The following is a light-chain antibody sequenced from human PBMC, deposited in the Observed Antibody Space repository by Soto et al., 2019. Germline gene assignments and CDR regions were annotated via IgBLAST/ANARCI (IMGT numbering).Light chain of an antibody. CDR2: EVS. Sequence: QSALTQPASVSGSPGQSITISCTGTSSDVGGYNYVSWYQQHPGKAPKLMIYEVSNRPSGVSNRFSGSKSGNTASLTVSGLQPADEADYYCSSYTTSGTYVLFGGGTQLTVL. J-gene: IGLJ3*02. CDR3: SSYTTSGTYVL. V-gene: IGLV2-14*01. CDR1: SSDVGGYNY.